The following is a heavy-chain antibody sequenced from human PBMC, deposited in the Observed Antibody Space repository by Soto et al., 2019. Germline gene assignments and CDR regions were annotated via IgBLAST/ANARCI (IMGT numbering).Heavy chain of an antibody. Sequence: GASVKVSCKACGYTFTGYYMHWVRQAPGQGLEWMGWINPNSGGTNYAQKFQGRVTMTRDTSISTAYMELSRLRSDDTAVYYCAREVRIRSNYYYYGMAVWAQGTTVTVSS. CDR3: AREVRIRSNYYYYGMAV. D-gene: IGHD4-17*01. CDR2: INPNSGGT. CDR1: GYTFTGYY. J-gene: IGHJ6*02. V-gene: IGHV1-2*02.